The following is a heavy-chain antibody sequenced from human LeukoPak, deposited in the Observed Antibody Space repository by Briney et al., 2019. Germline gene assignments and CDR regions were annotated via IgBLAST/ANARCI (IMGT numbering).Heavy chain of an antibody. CDR2: IYSGGST. CDR3: AKRGYCRGGTCFSHDAFDI. V-gene: IGHV3-53*05. Sequence: TGGSLRLSCAASGFTVSSNYMSWVRQAPGKGLEWVSVIYSGGSTYYADSVKGRFTISRDNSKNTLYPQMNSLRAEDTAVYYCAKRGYCRGGTCFSHDAFDIWGQGTMVTVSS. CDR1: GFTVSSNY. D-gene: IGHD2-15*01. J-gene: IGHJ3*02.